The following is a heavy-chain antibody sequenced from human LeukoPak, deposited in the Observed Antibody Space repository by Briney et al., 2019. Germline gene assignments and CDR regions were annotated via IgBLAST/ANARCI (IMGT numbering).Heavy chain of an antibody. V-gene: IGHV4-30-2*02. D-gene: IGHD3-22*01. CDR1: GGSISSGGYS. CDR3: ARRDSSGYGAFDI. CDR2: IYHSGST. Sequence: SETLSLTCAVSGGSISSGGYSWSRIRQPPGKGLEWIGYIYHSGSTYYNPSLKSRVTISVDRSKNQFSLKLSSVTAADTAVYYCARRDSSGYGAFDIWGQGTMVTVSS. J-gene: IGHJ3*02.